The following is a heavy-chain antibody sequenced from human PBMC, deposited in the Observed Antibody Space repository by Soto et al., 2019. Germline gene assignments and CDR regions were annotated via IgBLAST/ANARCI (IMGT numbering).Heavy chain of an antibody. V-gene: IGHV3-11*01. Sequence: GRSLRLSCAASGFTFSDYYMSWLRQPPGKGLEWVSYISKSGSIIHFADSVKGRFAISRDNAKNTLYLQMSSLRAEDTALYYCARDLSPYSDYYDESTYETWFDTWGQGTLV. J-gene: IGHJ5*02. CDR3: ARDLSPYSDYYDESTYETWFDT. CDR1: GFTFSDYY. D-gene: IGHD3-16*01. CDR2: ISKSGSII.